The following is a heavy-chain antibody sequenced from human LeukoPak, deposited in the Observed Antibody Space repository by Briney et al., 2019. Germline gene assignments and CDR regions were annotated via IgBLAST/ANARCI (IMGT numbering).Heavy chain of an antibody. CDR3: ARASGWYAGYYFDY. CDR1: GGSISSHY. D-gene: IGHD6-19*01. V-gene: IGHV4-59*11. Sequence: PSETLSLTCTVSGGSISSHYWSWIRQPPGKGLEWIGYIYYSGSTNYNPSLKSRVTISVDTSKNQFSLKLSSVTAADTAVYYCARASGWYAGYYFDYWGQGTLVTVSS. CDR2: IYYSGST. J-gene: IGHJ4*02.